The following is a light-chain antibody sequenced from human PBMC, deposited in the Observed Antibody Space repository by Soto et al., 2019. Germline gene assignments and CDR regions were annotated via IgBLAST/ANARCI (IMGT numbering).Light chain of an antibody. J-gene: IGLJ1*01. CDR1: TNDVGAYNY. V-gene: IGLV2-8*01. CDR3: SSFAVSNSFV. CDR2: EVN. Sequence: SALTQPTSASGSPGQSVTISCTGTTNDVGAYNYVSWYQQHPGKAPKLVIYEVNKRPSGVPDRFSGSKSGNTASLTVSGLQAEDEADYYCSSFAVSNSFVFGTGTKVTVL.